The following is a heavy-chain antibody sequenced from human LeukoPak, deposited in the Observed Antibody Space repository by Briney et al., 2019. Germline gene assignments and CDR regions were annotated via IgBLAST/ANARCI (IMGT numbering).Heavy chain of an antibody. CDR2: ISLAGQT. D-gene: IGHD1-26*01. CDR1: GGSISGTNW. V-gene: IGHV4-4*02. CDR3: SRESGPFCPFGY. Sequence: SGTLSLTCGVSGGSISGTNWWSWVRQPPGQGLEWIGEISLAGQTNYNPSLTGRVTMSLDKSSNQLSLHLASVTAADTATYFCSRESGPFCPFGYWGQGTLVIVSS. J-gene: IGHJ4*02.